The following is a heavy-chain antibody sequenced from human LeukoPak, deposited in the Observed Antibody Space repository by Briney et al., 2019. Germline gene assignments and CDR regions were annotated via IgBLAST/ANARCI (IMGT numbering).Heavy chain of an antibody. CDR3: AREYSSSWYGVGEGHYFDY. J-gene: IGHJ4*02. CDR2: IYYSGST. V-gene: IGHV4-31*03. CDR1: GGSISSGGYY. D-gene: IGHD6-13*01. Sequence: SKTLSLTCTVSGGSISSGGYYWSWIRQHPGKGLEWIGYIYYSGSTYYNPSLKSRVTISVDTSKNQFSLKLSSVTAADTAVYYCAREYSSSWYGVGEGHYFDYWGQGTPATVSS.